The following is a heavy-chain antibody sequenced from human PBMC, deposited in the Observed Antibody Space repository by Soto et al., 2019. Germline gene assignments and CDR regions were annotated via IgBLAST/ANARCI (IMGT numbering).Heavy chain of an antibody. CDR1: GGSISSGGYS. CDR2: IYHSGST. J-gene: IGHJ5*02. Sequence: PSETLSLTCAVSGGSISSGGYSWNWIRQPPGKGLEWIGYIYHSGSTLYNPSLKNRVTISVDTSKNQFSMKLSSVTAADMAVYYCARSVDPWGQGTLVTVSS. V-gene: IGHV4-30-2*05. CDR3: ARSVDP.